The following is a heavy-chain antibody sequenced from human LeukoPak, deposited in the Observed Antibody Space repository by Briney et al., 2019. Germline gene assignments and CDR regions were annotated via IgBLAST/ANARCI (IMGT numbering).Heavy chain of an antibody. CDR2: ISGSGGST. D-gene: IGHD2-2*01. CDR1: GFTFSDYA. Sequence: GGSLTLSCAASGFTFSDYAMNWARQAPGKGLEWVSTISGSGGSTYYADSVKGRFTISRDNSKNTLYLQMNSLRAEDTAVYYCAKDPYANTWIISFDYWGQRTLVSLCS. CDR3: AKDPYANTWIISFDY. J-gene: IGHJ4*02. V-gene: IGHV3-23*01.